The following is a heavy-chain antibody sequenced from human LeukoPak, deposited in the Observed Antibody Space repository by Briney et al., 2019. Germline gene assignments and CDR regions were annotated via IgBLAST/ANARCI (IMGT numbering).Heavy chain of an antibody. V-gene: IGHV4-39*02. D-gene: IGHD1-26*01. Sequence: PSETLSLTCTVSGASVSGSPYYWGWIRQPPGKGLEWIGSIYSSGSTYYNASLQSRVTISIETSKNHISLRLNSVPAADTAIYYCAKSGGYGLIDYWGQGTLVTVSS. J-gene: IGHJ4*02. CDR2: IYSSGST. CDR3: AKSGGYGLIDY. CDR1: GASVSGSPYY.